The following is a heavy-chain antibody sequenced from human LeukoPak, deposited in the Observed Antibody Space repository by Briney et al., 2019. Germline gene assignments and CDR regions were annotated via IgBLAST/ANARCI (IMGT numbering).Heavy chain of an antibody. CDR3: ARNWELLLFPFDY. D-gene: IGHD1-26*01. Sequence: ASVKVSCKASGGTFSSYAISWVRQAPGQGLEWMGWISAYNGNTNYAQKLQGRVTMTTDTSTSTAYMELRSLRSDDTAVYYCARNWELLLFPFDYWGQGTLVTVSS. V-gene: IGHV1-18*01. CDR2: ISAYNGNT. J-gene: IGHJ4*02. CDR1: GGTFSSYA.